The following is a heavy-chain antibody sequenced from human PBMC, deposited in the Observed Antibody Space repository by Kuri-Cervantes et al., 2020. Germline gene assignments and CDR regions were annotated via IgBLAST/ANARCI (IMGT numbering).Heavy chain of an antibody. CDR3: ARNLETVTAGYWFFDL. D-gene: IGHD2-21*02. CDR1: GGSISSSSYY. CDR2: IYYSGST. V-gene: IGHV4-39*01. Sequence: SETLSLTCTVSGGSISSSSYYWGWIRQPPGKGLEWIGSIYYSGSTYYNPSLKSRVTISVDTSKNQFSLKLSSVTAADTAVYYCARNLETVTAGYWFFDLWGQGTLVTVSS. J-gene: IGHJ2*01.